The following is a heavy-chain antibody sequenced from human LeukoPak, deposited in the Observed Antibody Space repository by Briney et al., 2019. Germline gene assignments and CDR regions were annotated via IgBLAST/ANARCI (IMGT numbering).Heavy chain of an antibody. CDR2: ISAYNGNT. CDR1: GYRFTSYG. J-gene: IGHJ6*03. V-gene: IGHV1-18*01. D-gene: IGHD3-3*01. Sequence: ASVKVSCKASGYRFTSYGISWVRQAPGQGLEWMGWISAYNGNTNYAQKLQGRVTMTTDTSTSTAYMELRSLRSDDTAVYYCARGGTTIFGVVDYYMDVWGKGTTVTVSS. CDR3: ARGGTTIFGVVDYYMDV.